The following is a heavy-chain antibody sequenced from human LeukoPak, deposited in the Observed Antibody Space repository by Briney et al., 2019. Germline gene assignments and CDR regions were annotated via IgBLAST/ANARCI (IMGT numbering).Heavy chain of an antibody. CDR3: ARLPDTRYCSSTSCYTAAVTAFDI. CDR1: GGFISSGDYY. V-gene: IGHV4-30-4*08. Sequence: SETLSLTCTVSGGFISSGDYYRSWIGQPPGKGLEWIGYIYYSGSTYYNPSLKSRVTISVDTSKNQFSLKLSSVTAADTAVYYCARLPDTRYCSSTSCYTAAVTAFDIWGQGTMVTVSS. D-gene: IGHD2-2*02. CDR2: IYYSGST. J-gene: IGHJ3*02.